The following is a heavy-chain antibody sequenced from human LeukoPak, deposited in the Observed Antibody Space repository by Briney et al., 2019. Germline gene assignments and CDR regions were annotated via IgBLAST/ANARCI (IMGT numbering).Heavy chain of an antibody. Sequence: ASVKVSFKASGYTFTINGMNWVRQAPGQGLEWMGWSNTNTWNPTYAHGFTGRFGCSFDTSVSSANLFFRRLNAEATAVSDFSSMGDSIACGGEGTLVTVSS. CDR3: SSMGDSIAC. V-gene: IGHV7-4-1*01. CDR2: SNTNTWNP. CDR1: GYTFTING. J-gene: IGHJ4*02. D-gene: IGHD3-16*01.